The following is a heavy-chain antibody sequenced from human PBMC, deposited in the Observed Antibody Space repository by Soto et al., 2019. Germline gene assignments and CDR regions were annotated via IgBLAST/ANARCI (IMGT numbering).Heavy chain of an antibody. Sequence: QVQLVQSGAEVKKPGASVKVSCKASGYTFTNFGISWVRQAPGQGLEWMGWISAYNGNTNYAQNFQGRVTMTTDTSRSTAYRELRSRRSDAPAVYYGARGGTPIDYWGQGTLVTVSS. CDR2: ISAYNGNT. J-gene: IGHJ4*02. CDR3: ARGGTPIDY. V-gene: IGHV1-18*01. CDR1: GYTFTNFG. D-gene: IGHD3-16*01.